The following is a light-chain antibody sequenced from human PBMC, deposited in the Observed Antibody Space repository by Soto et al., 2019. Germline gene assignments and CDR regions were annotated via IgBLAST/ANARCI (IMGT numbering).Light chain of an antibody. CDR3: QQRYNWPT. CDR1: QSVSSY. CDR2: DAS. Sequence: EIVLTQSPATLSLSPAERATLSCRASQSVSSYLAWYQQRPGQAPRLLIYDASNRATGIPARFSGSGSGTDFTLTISSLEPEDFAVYYCQQRYNWPTFGQGTRLEI. V-gene: IGKV3-11*01. J-gene: IGKJ5*01.